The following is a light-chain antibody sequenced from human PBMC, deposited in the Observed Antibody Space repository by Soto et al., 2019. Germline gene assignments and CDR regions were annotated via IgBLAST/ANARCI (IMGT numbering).Light chain of an antibody. V-gene: IGKV3-15*01. CDR2: DAS. J-gene: IGKJ1*01. CDR3: QQYNNWPRT. Sequence: EIVMTQSPATLSGSPGERATLSCRASQSVSSNLAWYLQKPGQAPRLLIYDASTRATGIPARFSGSGSGTEFTLTISSLQSEDFAVYYCQQYNNWPRTFGQGTKVDIK. CDR1: QSVSSN.